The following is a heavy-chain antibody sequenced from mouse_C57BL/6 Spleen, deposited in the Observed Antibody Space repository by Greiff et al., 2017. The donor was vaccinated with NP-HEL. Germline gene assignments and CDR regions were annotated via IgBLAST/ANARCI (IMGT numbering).Heavy chain of an antibody. D-gene: IGHD2-3*01. Sequence: VQLQQSGPELVKPGASVKISCKAPGYSFTGYYMNWVKQSPEKSLEWIGEINPSTGGTTYNQKFKAKATLTVDKSSSTAYMQLKSLTSEDSAVYYCARTDYDGYYDYAMDYWGQGTSVTVSS. V-gene: IGHV1-42*01. CDR2: INPSTGGT. J-gene: IGHJ4*01. CDR3: ARTDYDGYYDYAMDY. CDR1: GYSFTGYY.